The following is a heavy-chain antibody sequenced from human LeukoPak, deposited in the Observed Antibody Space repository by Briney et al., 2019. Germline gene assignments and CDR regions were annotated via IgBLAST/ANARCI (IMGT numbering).Heavy chain of an antibody. CDR3: ARSEGGSGSSNWFDP. J-gene: IGHJ5*02. V-gene: IGHV3-21*01. Sequence: PGGSLTLSCAASGFTFSSYNMNWVRHAPGKGMEWVSSISSSSSYIYYADSVKGRFTISRDNAKNSLYLQMNSLRAEDTAVYYCARSEGGSGSSNWFDPWGQGTLVTVSS. D-gene: IGHD3-10*01. CDR1: GFTFSSYN. CDR2: ISSSSSYI.